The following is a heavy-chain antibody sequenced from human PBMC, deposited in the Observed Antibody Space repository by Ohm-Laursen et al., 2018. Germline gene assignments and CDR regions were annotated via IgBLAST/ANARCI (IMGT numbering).Heavy chain of an antibody. D-gene: IGHD3-9*01. CDR3: ARGSTLRYFDWRRKPLFDY. Sequence: PSQTLSLTCAVYGGSFSGYYWSWIRQPPGKGLEWIGEINHSGSTNYNPSLKSRVTISVDTSKNQFSLKLSSVTAADTAVYYCARGSTLRYFDWRRKPLFDYWGQGTLVTVSS. CDR1: GGSFSGYY. J-gene: IGHJ4*02. CDR2: INHSGST. V-gene: IGHV4-34*01.